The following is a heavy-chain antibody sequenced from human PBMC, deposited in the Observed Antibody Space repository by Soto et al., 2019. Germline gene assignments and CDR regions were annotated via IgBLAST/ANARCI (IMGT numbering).Heavy chain of an antibody. J-gene: IGHJ5*02. D-gene: IGHD3-3*01. Sequence: QINLIESGPTLVKPTQTLTLTCTFSGFPLSTSGAAVGWVRQPPGRALEGLALIYWDGDKRYNASLGNRLTITKDTSMNQVVLTLTNVDPADTATYYCAHRATMTIFGLIIDNGIWFDPWGQGTRVIVSS. CDR2: IYWDGDK. V-gene: IGHV2-5*02. CDR1: GFPLSTSGAA. CDR3: AHRATMTIFGLIIDNGIWFDP.